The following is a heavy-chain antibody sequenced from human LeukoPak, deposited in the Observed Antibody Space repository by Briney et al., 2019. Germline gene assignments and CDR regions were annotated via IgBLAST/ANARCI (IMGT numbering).Heavy chain of an antibody. J-gene: IGHJ4*02. Sequence: PGGSLRLSCAASGFTFSSYAMSWVRQAPGKGLEWVSGISGSSGSTYYADSLKGRFTISRDNSKNTLYLQMNSLRAEDTAVYYCANGPDCSSTSCYWSYFDYWGQGTLVTVSS. CDR2: ISGSSGST. CDR3: ANGPDCSSTSCYWSYFDY. CDR1: GFTFSSYA. V-gene: IGHV3-23*01. D-gene: IGHD2-2*01.